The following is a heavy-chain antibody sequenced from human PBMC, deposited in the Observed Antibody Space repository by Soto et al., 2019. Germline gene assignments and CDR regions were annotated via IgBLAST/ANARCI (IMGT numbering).Heavy chain of an antibody. Sequence: PGGSLRLSCAASGFTFSSYAMHWVRQAPGKELEWVAFISYDGSNKYYADSVKGRFTISRDNSKNTLYLQMNSLRSEDTAVYYCARDYKGITMVRGVIRAATWLDPWGQGTLVTVSS. CDR3: ARDYKGITMVRGVIRAATWLDP. J-gene: IGHJ5*02. CDR2: ISYDGSNK. D-gene: IGHD3-10*01. CDR1: GFTFSSYA. V-gene: IGHV3-30-3*01.